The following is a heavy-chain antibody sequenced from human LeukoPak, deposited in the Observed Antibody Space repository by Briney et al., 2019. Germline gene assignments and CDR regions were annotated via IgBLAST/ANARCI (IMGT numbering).Heavy chain of an antibody. CDR3: AKSTAYSITMIVVIKPMDV. V-gene: IGHV3-30*18. Sequence: PGGSLRLSCAASGFTFSSYWMSWVRQAPGKGLEWVAVISYDGSNKYYADSVRGRFTISRDNSKKMLYLQMNSLRAEDTAVYYCAKSTAYSITMIVVIKPMDVWGQGTTVIVSS. CDR2: ISYDGSNK. D-gene: IGHD3-22*01. J-gene: IGHJ6*02. CDR1: GFTFSSYW.